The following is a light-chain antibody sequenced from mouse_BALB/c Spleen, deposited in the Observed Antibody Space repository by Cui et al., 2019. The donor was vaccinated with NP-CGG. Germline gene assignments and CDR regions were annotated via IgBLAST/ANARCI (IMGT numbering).Light chain of an antibody. CDR1: TGAVTTSNY. J-gene: IGLJ1*01. CDR2: GTN. CDR3: ALWYSNHWM. Sequence: AVVTQESALTTSPGETVTLTCRSSTGAVTTSNYANWVQEKPDHLFTGLIGGTNNRPPGIPARFSGSLIGDKAALTITGAQTEDEAIYFCALWYSNHWMFGGGTKLTVL. V-gene: IGLV1*01.